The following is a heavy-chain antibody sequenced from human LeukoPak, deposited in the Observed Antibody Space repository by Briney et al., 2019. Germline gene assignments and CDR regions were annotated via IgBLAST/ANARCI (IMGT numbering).Heavy chain of an antibody. D-gene: IGHD6-19*01. Sequence: SETLSLTCAVYGGSFSGYYWSWIRQPPGKGLEWIGEINHSGSTNYNPSLKSRVTISVDTSKNQFSLKLSSVTAADTAVYYCARQSGDQSSAWYFDAWGQGTLVTVSS. CDR3: ARQSGDQSSAWYFDA. CDR1: GGSFSGYY. V-gene: IGHV4-34*01. CDR2: INHSGST. J-gene: IGHJ4*02.